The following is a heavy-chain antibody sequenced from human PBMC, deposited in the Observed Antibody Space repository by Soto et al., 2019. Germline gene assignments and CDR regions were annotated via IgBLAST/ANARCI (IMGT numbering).Heavy chain of an antibody. J-gene: IGHJ3*02. V-gene: IGHV3-9*01. D-gene: IGHD4-17*01. CDR3: ARDLSGDYGALDT. Sequence: HPGGSLRLSCAASGSTFDDYAMHWVRQAPGKGLEWVSGISWNSGSIGYADSVKGRFTISRDNAKNTLYLQMNSLRAEDTAVYYCARDLSGDYGALDTWGQGTMVTVSS. CDR1: GSTFDDYA. CDR2: ISWNSGSI.